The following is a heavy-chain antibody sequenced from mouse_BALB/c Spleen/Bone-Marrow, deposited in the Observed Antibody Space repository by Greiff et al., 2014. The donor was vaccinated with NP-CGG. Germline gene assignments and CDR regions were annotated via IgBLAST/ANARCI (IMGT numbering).Heavy chain of an antibody. J-gene: IGHJ2*01. D-gene: IGHD2-4*01. Sequence: EVKLVESGGGLVKPGGSLKLSCAASGFTFSDYYMYWVRQTPEKRLEWVATISDGGSYTYYPDSVEGRFTISRDNAKNNLYLQMSSLKSEDTAMYYCARVSYDYFDYWGQGTTLTVSS. CDR2: ISDGGSYT. CDR3: ARVSYDYFDY. V-gene: IGHV5-4*02. CDR1: GFTFSDYY.